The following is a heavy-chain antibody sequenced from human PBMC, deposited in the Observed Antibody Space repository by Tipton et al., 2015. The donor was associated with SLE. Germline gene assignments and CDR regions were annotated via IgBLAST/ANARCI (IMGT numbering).Heavy chain of an antibody. CDR2: IYYSGST. D-gene: IGHD6-19*01. CDR3: ARDGYSSGYAVGFDY. J-gene: IGHJ4*02. Sequence: TLSLTCTVYGGSFSGYYWSWIRQPPGKGLEWMGYIYYSGSTNYNPSLKSRVTISVDTSKNKFSLKLSSVTAADTAVYYCARDGYSSGYAVGFDYWGQGTLVTVSS. CDR1: GGSFSGYY. V-gene: IGHV4-59*12.